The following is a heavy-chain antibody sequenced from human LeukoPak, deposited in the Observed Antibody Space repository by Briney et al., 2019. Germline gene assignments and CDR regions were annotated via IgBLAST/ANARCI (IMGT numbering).Heavy chain of an antibody. D-gene: IGHD2/OR15-2a*01. CDR1: GGTFSSYA. V-gene: IGHV1-69*05. CDR3: ASLSGGLFPFDY. CDR2: TIPIFGTA. J-gene: IGHJ4*02. Sequence: SVKVSCKASGGTFSSYAISWVRQAPGQGLEWMGGTIPIFGTANYAQKFQGRVTITTDESTSTAYMELSSLRSEDTAVYYCASLSGGLFPFDYWGQGTLVTVSS.